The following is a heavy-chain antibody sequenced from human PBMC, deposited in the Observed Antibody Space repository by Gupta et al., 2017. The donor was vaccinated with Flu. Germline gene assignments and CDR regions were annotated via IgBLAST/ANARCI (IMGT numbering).Heavy chain of an antibody. CDR2: IDWDDDK. Sequence: QVTLRESGPTLVKPTQTLTLTCTFSGFSLSSSAMCVSWIRQPPGKALEWLALIDWDDDKYYSTSLKTRRTSSKDTSKNQVVLTMTNMDPVDTDTYYCARTLYRHRSGRDKYYYGMDVWGQGTTVTVS. J-gene: IGHJ6*01. V-gene: IGHV2-70*01. D-gene: IGHD6-19*01. CDR3: ARTLYRHRSGRDKYYYGMDV. CDR1: GFSLSSSAMC.